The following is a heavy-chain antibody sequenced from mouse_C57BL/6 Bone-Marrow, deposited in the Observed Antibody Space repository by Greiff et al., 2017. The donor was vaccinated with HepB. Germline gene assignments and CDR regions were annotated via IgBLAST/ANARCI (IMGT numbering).Heavy chain of an antibody. J-gene: IGHJ2*01. CDR1: GYTFTSYT. CDR2: INPSSGYT. Sequence: VKLMESGAELARPGASVKMSCKASGYTFTSYTMHWVKQSPGQGLEWIGYINPSSGYTKYNQKFKDKATLTADKSSSTAYMQLSSLTSEDSAVYYCVLYYFDYWGQGTTLTVSS. V-gene: IGHV1-4*01. CDR3: VLYYFDY.